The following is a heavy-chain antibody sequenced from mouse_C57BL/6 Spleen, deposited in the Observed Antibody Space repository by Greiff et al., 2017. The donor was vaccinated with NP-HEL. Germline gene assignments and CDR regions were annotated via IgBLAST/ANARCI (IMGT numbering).Heavy chain of an antibody. CDR2: ISSGSSTI. V-gene: IGHV5-17*01. Sequence: EVKLVESGGGLVKPGGSLKLSCAASGFTFSDYGMHWVRQAPEKGLEWVAYISSGSSTIYYADTVKGRFTISRDNAKNTLFLQMTSLRSEDTAMYYCARCQGIYYDYVWYFDVWGTGTTVTVSS. CDR1: GFTFSDYG. CDR3: ARCQGIYYDYVWYFDV. D-gene: IGHD2-4*01. J-gene: IGHJ1*03.